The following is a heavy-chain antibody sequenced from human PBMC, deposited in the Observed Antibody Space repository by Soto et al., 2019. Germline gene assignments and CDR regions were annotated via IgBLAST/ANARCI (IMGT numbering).Heavy chain of an antibody. CDR3: ARSSGGPTTYTNYHYVMDF. CDR2: INAGNGNT. Sequence: GASVKVSCKASGYTFTSYAMHWVRQAPGQRLEWMGWINAGNGNTKYSQKFQGRVTITRDTSASTAYMELSSLRSEDTAVYYCARSSGGPTTYTNYHYVMDFRGQGTSVIVSS. V-gene: IGHV1-3*01. D-gene: IGHD2-15*01. CDR1: GYTFTSYA. J-gene: IGHJ6*02.